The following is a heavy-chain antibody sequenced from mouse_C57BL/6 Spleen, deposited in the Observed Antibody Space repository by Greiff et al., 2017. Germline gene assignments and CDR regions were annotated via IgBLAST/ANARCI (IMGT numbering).Heavy chain of an antibody. CDR3: ARLGRFAY. V-gene: IGHV5-6*01. CDR1: GFTFSSYG. D-gene: IGHD4-1*01. J-gene: IGHJ3*01. Sequence: EVKLVESGGDLVKPGGSLKLSCAASGFTFSSYGMSWVRQTPDKRLEWVATISSGGSYTYYPDSVKGRFTISRDNDKSTLYLQMSRLKSEDTAMYDSARLGRFAYWGKGILVTVSA. CDR2: ISSGGSYT.